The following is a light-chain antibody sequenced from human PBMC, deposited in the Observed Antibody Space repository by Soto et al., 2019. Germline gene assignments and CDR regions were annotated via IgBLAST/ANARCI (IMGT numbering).Light chain of an antibody. Sequence: EIVLTQSPATLSLSPGERATLSCRASQSVSSYLAWYQQKPGQAPRLLIYDASNRATGIPARFSGSGSGTEFTLAISSLEPEDFAVYYCQQRNSWPLTFGPGTKVDIK. J-gene: IGKJ3*01. CDR2: DAS. CDR1: QSVSSY. V-gene: IGKV3-11*01. CDR3: QQRNSWPLT.